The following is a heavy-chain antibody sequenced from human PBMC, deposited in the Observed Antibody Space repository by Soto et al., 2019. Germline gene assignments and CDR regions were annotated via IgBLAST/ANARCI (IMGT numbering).Heavy chain of an antibody. Sequence: EVQLLESGGGLVQPGGSLRLSCAASGFTFSSYAMSWVRQAPGKGLEWVSVISGSGDSTYYADSVRGRFTISRDNSKNTLYLQMNSLRAEDTAVYYWAKDRDGAAAGLTKFYGIDVWGQGTTVTVSS. CDR1: GFTFSSYA. CDR2: ISGSGDST. CDR3: AKDRDGAAAGLTKFYGIDV. J-gene: IGHJ6*02. V-gene: IGHV3-23*01. D-gene: IGHD6-13*01.